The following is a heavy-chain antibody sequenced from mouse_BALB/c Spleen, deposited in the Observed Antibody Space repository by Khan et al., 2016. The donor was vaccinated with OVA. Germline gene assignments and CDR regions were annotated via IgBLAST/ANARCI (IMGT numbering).Heavy chain of an antibody. CDR2: IYPGTDNT. Sequence: QVQLKQSGAELVRPGASVKLSCKTSGHIFTTYWIHWVRQRSGQGLEWIARIYPGTDNTYYSEKLKDKATLTADKSSTTAYMQLSSLKSEDSAVYFCAREEALYYFDYWGQGTTLTVSS. CDR3: AREEALYYFDY. CDR1: GHIFTTYW. J-gene: IGHJ2*01. D-gene: IGHD3-2*02. V-gene: IGHV1-76*01.